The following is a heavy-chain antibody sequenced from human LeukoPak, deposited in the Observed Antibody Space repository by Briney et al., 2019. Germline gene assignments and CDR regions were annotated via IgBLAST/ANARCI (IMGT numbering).Heavy chain of an antibody. V-gene: IGHV3-7*01. J-gene: IGHJ4*02. Sequence: GGSLRLSCAASGLTFSTYWMSWVRQAPGKGLEWVANMNQDGSEKNYVDSVKGRFTISRDNAKNSLYLLMNSLRAEDTAVYYCARDKNAYHSFDSWGQGTLVIVSS. D-gene: IGHD2-2*01. CDR3: ARDKNAYHSFDS. CDR2: MNQDGSEK. CDR1: GLTFSTYW.